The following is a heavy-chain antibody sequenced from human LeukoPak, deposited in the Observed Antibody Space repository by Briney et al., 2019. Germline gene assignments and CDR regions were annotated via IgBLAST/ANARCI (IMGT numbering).Heavy chain of an antibody. V-gene: IGHV3-7*01. CDR3: TRDSDHVRDY. D-gene: IGHD3-10*01. J-gene: IGHJ4*02. Sequence: GGSLRLSCAASGFTFSSSWMTWVRQAPGKGLEWLANIKQDGSEKYYVDSVKGRFTISRDNAKNSLYLQMNRLRAEDTAVYYCTRDSDHVRDYWGQGTLVTVSS. CDR2: IKQDGSEK. CDR1: GFTFSSSW.